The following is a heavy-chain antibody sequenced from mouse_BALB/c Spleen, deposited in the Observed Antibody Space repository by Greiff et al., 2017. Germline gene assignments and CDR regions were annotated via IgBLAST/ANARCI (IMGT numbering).Heavy chain of an antibody. CDR3: ARGWDYYGSSSYYFDY. CDR2: ISSGGST. J-gene: IGHJ2*01. V-gene: IGHV5-6-5*01. D-gene: IGHD1-1*01. Sequence: EVQRVESGGGLVKPGGSLKLSCAASGFTFSSYAMSWVRQTPEKRLEWVASISSGGSTYYPDGVKGRFTISRDNARNILYLQMSSLRSEDTAMYYCARGWDYYGSSSYYFDYWGQGTTLTVSS. CDR1: GFTFSSYA.